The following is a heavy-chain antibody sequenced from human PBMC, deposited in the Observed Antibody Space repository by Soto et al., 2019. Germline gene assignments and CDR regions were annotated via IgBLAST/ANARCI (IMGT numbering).Heavy chain of an antibody. CDR1: GFTFSSYS. CDR2: ISSSSSTI. Sequence: GRSLRLSCAASGFTFSSYSMNWVRQAPGKGLEWVSYISSSSSTIYYADSVKGRFTISRDNAKNSLYLQMNSLRDEDTAVYYCARAVMSSSGYLFDYWGQGTLVTGSS. CDR3: ARAVMSSSGYLFDY. J-gene: IGHJ4*02. V-gene: IGHV3-48*02. D-gene: IGHD3-22*01.